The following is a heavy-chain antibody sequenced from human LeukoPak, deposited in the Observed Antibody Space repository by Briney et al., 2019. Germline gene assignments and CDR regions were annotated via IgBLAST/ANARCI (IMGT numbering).Heavy chain of an antibody. V-gene: IGHV4-59*01. Sequence: SETLSLTCTVSGGSISSYYWSWIRQPPGKGLEWIGYIYYSGSTNYNPSLKSRVTIPVDTSKNQFSLKLSSVTAADTAVYYCARARTSGSYYWFDYWGQGTLVTVSS. CDR1: GGSISSYY. D-gene: IGHD1-26*01. J-gene: IGHJ4*02. CDR2: IYYSGST. CDR3: ARARTSGSYYWFDY.